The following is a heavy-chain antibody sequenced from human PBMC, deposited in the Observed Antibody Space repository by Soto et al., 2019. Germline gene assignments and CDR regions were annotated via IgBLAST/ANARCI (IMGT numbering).Heavy chain of an antibody. CDR3: APSPRALSYYFDY. CDR2: IYWYDDE. Sequence: QITLKESGPTLVKPTQTLTLTCTFSGFSLTTRGVGLGWIRQPPGKAVEWIAIIYWYDDEGYSPSLKRRLKSTKDTAKSQVDITTTNMHTVDTAKYSCAPSPRALSYYFDYWGQGTLVTVSS. CDR1: GFSLTTRGVG. D-gene: IGHD3-10*01. J-gene: IGHJ4*02. V-gene: IGHV2-5*01.